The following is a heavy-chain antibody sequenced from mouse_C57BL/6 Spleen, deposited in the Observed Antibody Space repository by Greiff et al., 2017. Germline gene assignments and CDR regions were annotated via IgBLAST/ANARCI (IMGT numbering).Heavy chain of an antibody. Sequence: EVQLVESGGGLVKPGGSLKLSCAASGFTFSSYAMSWVRQTPEKRLEWVATISDGGSYTYYPDNVKGRFTISRDNAKNNLYLQMSHLKSEDTAMYYCAKLCQFAYWGQGTLVTVSA. D-gene: IGHD6-1*01. V-gene: IGHV5-4*01. CDR2: ISDGGSYT. CDR1: GFTFSSYA. CDR3: AKLCQFAY. J-gene: IGHJ3*01.